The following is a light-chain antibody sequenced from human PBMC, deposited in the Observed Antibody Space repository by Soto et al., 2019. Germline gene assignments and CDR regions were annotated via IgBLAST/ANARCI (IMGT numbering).Light chain of an antibody. Sequence: QSALTQPASVSGSPGQSITISCTGTSSDVGGYKYVSWYQQHPGKAPKLMIYDVSNRPSGVSNRFCGSKSGNTASLTISGLQAEDAADYYCSSYTSSSTVVFGGGTKLTVL. CDR3: SSYTSSSTVV. CDR2: DVS. CDR1: SSDVGGYKY. V-gene: IGLV2-14*01. J-gene: IGLJ2*01.